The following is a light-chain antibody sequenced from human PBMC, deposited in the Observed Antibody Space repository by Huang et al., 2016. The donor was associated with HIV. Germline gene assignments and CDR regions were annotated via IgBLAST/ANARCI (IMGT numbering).Light chain of an antibody. CDR3: QQYNDWYT. V-gene: IGKV3-15*01. CDR1: QSVSSN. Sequence: EIVLTQSPATLSVSPGERATLSCRASQSVSSNLAWFQQKPGQAPRLRIYGASTRATGIPARFSGTGSWTAFTLTISSLQSEDFAVYFCQQYNDWYTFGQGTKLEI. J-gene: IGKJ2*01. CDR2: GAS.